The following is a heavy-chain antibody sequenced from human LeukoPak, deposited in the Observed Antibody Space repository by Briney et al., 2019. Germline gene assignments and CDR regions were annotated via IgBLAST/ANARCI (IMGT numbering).Heavy chain of an antibody. CDR2: ISWDGGST. D-gene: IGHD6-19*01. Sequence: EGSLRLSCAASGFTFDDYAMHWVRQAPGKGLEWVSLISWDGGSTYYADSVKGRFTISRDNSKNSLYLQMNSLRAEDTALYYCAKDIGSGWAPSPRDYFDYWGQGTLVTVSS. CDR3: AKDIGSGWAPSPRDYFDY. CDR1: GFTFDDYA. V-gene: IGHV3-43D*03. J-gene: IGHJ4*02.